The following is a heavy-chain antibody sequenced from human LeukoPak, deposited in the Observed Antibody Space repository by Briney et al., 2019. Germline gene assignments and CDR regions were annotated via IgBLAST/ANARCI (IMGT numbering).Heavy chain of an antibody. V-gene: IGHV1-69*05. D-gene: IGHD1-7*01. CDR3: ARPDDHNWNYGHFDY. CDR1: GGTFSSYA. Sequence: GASVKVSCKASGGTFSSYAISWVRQAPGQGLEWMGGIIPIFGTANYAQKFLGRVTITTDESTSTAYMELSSLRSEDTAVYYCARPDDHNWNYGHFDYWGQGTLVTVSS. CDR2: IIPIFGTA. J-gene: IGHJ4*02.